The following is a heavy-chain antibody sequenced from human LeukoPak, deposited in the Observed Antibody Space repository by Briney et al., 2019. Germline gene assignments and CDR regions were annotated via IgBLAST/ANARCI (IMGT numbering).Heavy chain of an antibody. J-gene: IGHJ4*02. Sequence: ASVKVSCKASGYTFTGYYMHWVRQAPGQGLEWMGWINPNSGGTNYAQKFQGRVTITADKSTSTAYMELSSLRSEDTPVYYCARDFGDYYGSGSYLNFDYWGQGTLVTVSS. CDR3: ARDFGDYYGSGSYLNFDY. CDR2: INPNSGGT. CDR1: GYTFTGYY. V-gene: IGHV1-2*02. D-gene: IGHD3-10*01.